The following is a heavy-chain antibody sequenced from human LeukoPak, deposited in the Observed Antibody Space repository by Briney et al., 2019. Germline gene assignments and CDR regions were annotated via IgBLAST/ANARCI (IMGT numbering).Heavy chain of an antibody. J-gene: IGHJ4*02. CDR1: GFTVSSNY. CDR2: IYSGGST. V-gene: IGHV3-53*01. CDR3: ASSQNYGDFDY. D-gene: IGHD4-17*01. Sequence: GGSLRLSCAASGFTVSSNYMSWVRQAPGKGLEWVSVIYSGGSTYYADSVKGRFTISRDNSKNTLYLQMNSLRAEDTAVYYCASSQNYGDFDYWGQGTLVTVSS.